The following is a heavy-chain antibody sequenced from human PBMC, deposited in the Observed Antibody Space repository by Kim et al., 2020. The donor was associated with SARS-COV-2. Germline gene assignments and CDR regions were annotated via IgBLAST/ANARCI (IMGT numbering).Heavy chain of an antibody. Sequence: KFQGRVTITRDTSASTAYMELSSLRSEDTAVYYCARAPPTVVVVAATPDYWGQGTLVTVSS. J-gene: IGHJ4*02. V-gene: IGHV1-3*01. CDR3: ARAPPTVVVVAATPDY. D-gene: IGHD2-15*01.